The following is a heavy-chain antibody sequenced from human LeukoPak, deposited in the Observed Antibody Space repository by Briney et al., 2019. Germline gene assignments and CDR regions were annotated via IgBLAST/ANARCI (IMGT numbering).Heavy chain of an antibody. CDR3: ALDLFGDYLLFDY. D-gene: IGHD4-17*01. V-gene: IGHV1-69*13. CDR1: GGTSSSYA. J-gene: IGHJ4*02. Sequence: SVKVSCKASGGTSSSYAISWVRQAPGQGLEWMGGIIPIFGTANYAQKFQGRVTITADESTSTAYMELSSLRSEDTAVYYCALDLFGDYLLFDYWGQGTLVTVSS. CDR2: IIPIFGTA.